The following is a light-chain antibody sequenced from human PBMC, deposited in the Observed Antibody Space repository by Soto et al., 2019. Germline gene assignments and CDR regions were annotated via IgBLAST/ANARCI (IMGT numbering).Light chain of an antibody. V-gene: IGKV3-20*01. CDR3: QQNGSLPIT. CDR1: QSLTGGY. CDR2: SAS. J-gene: IGKJ5*01. Sequence: DIVLTQSPGTLSLFPGERATLSCRASQSLTGGYLAWFQQKPGQTPRLLIYSASNRATGIPDRFSGSGSGTDFTLTISRLEPEDFVVYFCQQNGSLPITFGQGTRLEIK.